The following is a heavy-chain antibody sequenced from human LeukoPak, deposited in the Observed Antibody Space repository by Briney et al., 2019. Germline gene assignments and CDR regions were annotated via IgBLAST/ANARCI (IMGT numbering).Heavy chain of an antibody. J-gene: IGHJ4*02. CDR3: PRGGWEPLDY. Sequence: GGPLRLSCAASGFTFSSYWMTWVRQAPGKGREWVGKIKQDGSEKYYVDSVKGRFTISRDNAKNSLYLQMNSLRAEDTAVYHCPRGGWEPLDYWGQGILVTVSS. CDR2: IKQDGSEK. CDR1: GFTFSSYW. D-gene: IGHD1-26*01. V-gene: IGHV3-7*01.